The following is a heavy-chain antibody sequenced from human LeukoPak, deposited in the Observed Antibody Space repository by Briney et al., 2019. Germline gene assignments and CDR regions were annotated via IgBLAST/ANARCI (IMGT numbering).Heavy chain of an antibody. Sequence: PGGSLRLACAASGFIFSDYYMSWIRQAPGKGLGWVSYISASSDYTKYADSVKGRFTISRDNAKNSLYLQMNSLRADDTAVYYCARDWSPNWFDPWGQGTLVTVSS. J-gene: IGHJ5*02. CDR3: ARDWSPNWFDP. CDR1: GFIFSDYY. V-gene: IGHV3-11*06. CDR2: ISASSDYT.